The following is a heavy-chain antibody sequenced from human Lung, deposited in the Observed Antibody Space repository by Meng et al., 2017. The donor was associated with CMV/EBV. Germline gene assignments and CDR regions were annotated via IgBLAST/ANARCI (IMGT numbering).Heavy chain of an antibody. J-gene: IGHJ4*02. CDR1: GFTFSSYA. Sequence: GGSXRLXCAASGFTFSSYAMSWVRQAPGKGLEWVSTISGRGGSTYYADSVKGRFTISRDNSKNTLYLQMNSLRAEDTAVYYCAIDFWSGYYLSDFDYWGQGXLVTVSS. D-gene: IGHD3-3*01. V-gene: IGHV3-23*01. CDR3: AIDFWSGYYLSDFDY. CDR2: ISGRGGST.